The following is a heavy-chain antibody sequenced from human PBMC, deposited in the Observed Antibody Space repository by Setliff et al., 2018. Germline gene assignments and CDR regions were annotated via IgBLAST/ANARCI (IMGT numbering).Heavy chain of an antibody. Sequence: ASVKVSCKASGYSFSTYAMHWVRQAPGQRLEWMGWINGGNGNTKYSQKFQGRITITRDTSASTAYMEMSSLRSEDTAVYYCARDREYCSRTSCYIDHWGPGLLVTVSS. J-gene: IGHJ4*02. CDR1: GYSFSTYA. CDR2: INGGNGNT. CDR3: ARDREYCSRTSCYIDH. D-gene: IGHD2-2*02. V-gene: IGHV1-3*01.